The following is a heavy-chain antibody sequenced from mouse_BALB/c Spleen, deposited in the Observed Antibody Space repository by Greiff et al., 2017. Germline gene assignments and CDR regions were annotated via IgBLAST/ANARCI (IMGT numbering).Heavy chain of an antibody. J-gene: IGHJ4*01. CDR2: ISYDGSN. CDR3: AREGVYDAMDY. Sequence: DVQLQESGPGLVKPSQSLSLTCSVTGYSITSGYYWNWIRQFPGNKLEWMGYISYDGSNNYNPSLKNRISITRDTSKNQFFLKLNSVTTEDTATYYCAREGVYDAMDYWGQGTSVTVSS. CDR1: GYSITSGYY. V-gene: IGHV3-6*02.